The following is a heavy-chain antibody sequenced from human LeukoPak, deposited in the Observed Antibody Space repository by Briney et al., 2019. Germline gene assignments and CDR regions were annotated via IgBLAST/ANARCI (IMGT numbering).Heavy chain of an antibody. CDR2: IWYDGTNK. CDR1: GFTFSSYG. CDR3: ASGAYCSSTSCYKGPIDY. D-gene: IGHD2-2*01. V-gene: IGHV3-33*01. J-gene: IGHJ4*02. Sequence: GGSLRLSCAASGFTFSSYGMHWVRQAPGKGLEWVAVIWYDGTNKYYADSVRGRFTISRDNSKNILYLQMNSLRAEDTAVYYCASGAYCSSTSCYKGPIDYWGQGTLVTVSS.